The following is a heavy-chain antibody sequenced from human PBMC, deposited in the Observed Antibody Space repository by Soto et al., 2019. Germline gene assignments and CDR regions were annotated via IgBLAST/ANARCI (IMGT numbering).Heavy chain of an antibody. J-gene: IGHJ6*02. Sequence: GASVKVSCKASGYTFTSYGISWVRQAPGQGLEWMGWISPYNGNTNYARKFQGRVTMTTDASTSTAYMELSSLRSEDTAVYYCVLGYSYGSDYYGMDVWGQGTTVTVSS. CDR3: VLGYSYGSDYYGMDV. V-gene: IGHV1-18*01. D-gene: IGHD5-18*01. CDR2: ISPYNGNT. CDR1: GYTFTSYG.